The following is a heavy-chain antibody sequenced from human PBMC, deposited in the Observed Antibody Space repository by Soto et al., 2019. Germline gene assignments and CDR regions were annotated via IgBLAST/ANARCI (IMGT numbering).Heavy chain of an antibody. CDR2: IYYST. D-gene: IGHD6-19*01. CDR3: ARTSPVAGRFDY. V-gene: IGHV4-59*01. CDR1: GGSISGYY. J-gene: IGHJ4*02. Sequence: QVQLQESGPGLVKPSETLSLTCTVSGGSISGYYWSWIRQPPGKGLEWIGYIYYSTNYNPSLKSRVTISVDTSKNQLSLKLTSVTAADTAVYYCARTSPVAGRFDYWGQGTLVTVSS.